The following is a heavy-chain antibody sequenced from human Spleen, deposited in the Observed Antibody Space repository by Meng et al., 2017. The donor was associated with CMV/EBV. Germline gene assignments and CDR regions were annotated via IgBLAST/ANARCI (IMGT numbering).Heavy chain of an antibody. Sequence: SLKISCVASGFTFDDYGMHWVRQAPGKGLEWVSGISWNSGSKGYADSVKGRFTISRDNAKNSLYLQMNSLRTEDTALYYCARAVGSGNMRGYFDSWGQGTPVTVSS. J-gene: IGHJ4*02. CDR3: ARAVGSGNMRGYFDS. D-gene: IGHD3-10*01. V-gene: IGHV3-9*01. CDR1: GFTFDDYG. CDR2: ISWNSGSK.